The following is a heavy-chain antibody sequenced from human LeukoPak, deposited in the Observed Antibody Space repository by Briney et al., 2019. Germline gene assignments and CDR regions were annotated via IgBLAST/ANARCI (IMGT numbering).Heavy chain of an antibody. Sequence: GASVKVSCKASGYTFTSYAMHWVRQAPGQRLEWMGWINAGNGNTKYSQKFQGRVTITRDTSASTAYMELSSLRSEDTAVYYCARSPRADFWSGYFDYWGQGTLATVSS. CDR1: GYTFTSYA. V-gene: IGHV1-3*01. CDR2: INAGNGNT. CDR3: ARSPRADFWSGYFDY. D-gene: IGHD3-3*01. J-gene: IGHJ4*02.